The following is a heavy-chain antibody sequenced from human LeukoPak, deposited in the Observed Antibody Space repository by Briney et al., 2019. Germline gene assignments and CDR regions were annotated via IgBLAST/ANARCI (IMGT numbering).Heavy chain of an antibody. V-gene: IGHV1-46*01. J-gene: IGHJ5*02. D-gene: IGHD5-18*01. CDR1: GYILTSYY. CDR3: ARALPHRRLMDTTMNQHWFDP. Sequence: GASVKVSCKASGYILTSYYMHWVRQAPGRGLEWMGLINPSGGRTNYAQKFQGRLTMTRDMSTSTVYMELSSLRSEDTAVYYCARALPHRRLMDTTMNQHWFDPWGQGTLVTVSS. CDR2: INPSGGRT.